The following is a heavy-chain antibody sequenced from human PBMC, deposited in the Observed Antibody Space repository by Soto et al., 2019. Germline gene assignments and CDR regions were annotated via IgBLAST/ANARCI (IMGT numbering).Heavy chain of an antibody. CDR3: AKGVLFGVGPNWFDP. CDR2: LSGSGGST. J-gene: IGHJ5*02. CDR1: GITFSSYA. V-gene: IGHV3-23*01. D-gene: IGHD3-3*01. Sequence: GGSVRLSCAASGITFSSYAMTWVRQAPGKGLEWVSGLSGSGGSTYYADSVKGRFTISRDNSKNTVYLQMNSLRAEDTAVYYCAKGVLFGVGPNWFDPWGQGTLVTVSS.